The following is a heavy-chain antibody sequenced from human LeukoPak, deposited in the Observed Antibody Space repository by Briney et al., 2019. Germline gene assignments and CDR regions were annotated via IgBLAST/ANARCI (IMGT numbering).Heavy chain of an antibody. CDR2: ISAYNGNT. CDR1: GYTFTSYG. CDR3: ARGSRGSSWGAHYYYYMDV. J-gene: IGHJ6*03. V-gene: IGHV1-18*01. D-gene: IGHD6-13*01. Sequence: ASVKVSCKASGYTFTSYGISWVRQAPGQGLEWMGWISAYNGNTNYAQKLQGRVTMTTDTSTTTAYIELRSLRSDDTAVYYCARGSRGSSWGAHYYYYMDVWGKGTTVTVSS.